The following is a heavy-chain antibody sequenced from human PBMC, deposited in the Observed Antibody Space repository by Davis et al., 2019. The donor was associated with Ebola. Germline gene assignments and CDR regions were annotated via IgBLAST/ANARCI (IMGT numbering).Heavy chain of an antibody. V-gene: IGHV1-2*04. CDR3: ARRGYCSGGSCQTDYYYGMDV. D-gene: IGHD2-15*01. CDR2: INPNSGGT. CDR1: GGTFSSYA. J-gene: IGHJ6*02. Sequence: ASVKVSCKASGGTFSSYAISWVRQAPGQGLEWMGWINPNSGGTNYAQKFQGWVTMTRDTSISTAYMELSRLRSDDTAVYYCARRGYCSGGSCQTDYYYGMDVWGQGTTVTVSS.